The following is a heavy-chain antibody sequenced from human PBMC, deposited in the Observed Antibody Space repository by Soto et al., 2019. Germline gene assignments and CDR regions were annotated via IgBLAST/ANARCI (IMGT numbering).Heavy chain of an antibody. Sequence: PSETLSLTCTVSGGSISSYYWSWIRQPAGKGLEWIGRIYTSGSTNYNPALKSRVTMSVDTSKNQFSLKLSSVTAADPAVYYCAREFSITMIVVKIGGVNWFDLGGQGTRVTVSS. CDR1: GGSISSYY. V-gene: IGHV4-4*07. D-gene: IGHD3-22*01. CDR3: AREFSITMIVVKIGGVNWFDL. J-gene: IGHJ5*02. CDR2: IYTSGST.